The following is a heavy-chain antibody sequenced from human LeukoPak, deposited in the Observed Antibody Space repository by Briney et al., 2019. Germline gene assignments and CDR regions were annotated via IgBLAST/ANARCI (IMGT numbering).Heavy chain of an antibody. J-gene: IGHJ4*02. V-gene: IGHV3-33*01. D-gene: IGHD1-26*01. CDR1: GFTFSSYG. Sequence: SGGSLRLSCAASGFTFSSYGMHWVRQAPGKGLEWVAVIWYDGSNKYYADSVKGRFTISRDNSKNTYLQMNSLRAEDTAVYYCARDSRSEGATQFDYWGQGTLVTVSS. CDR3: ARDSRSEGATQFDY. CDR2: IWYDGSNK.